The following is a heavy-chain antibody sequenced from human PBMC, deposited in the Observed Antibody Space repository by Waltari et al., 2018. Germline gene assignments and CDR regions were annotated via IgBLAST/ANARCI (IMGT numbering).Heavy chain of an antibody. V-gene: IGHV3-23*03. CDR2: IYKDGST. Sequence: EVQMLESGGGLVQPGGSLRLSCAASGLSFRTYDMNWVRQAPGKGLEWISVIYKDGSTYYVDSVRGRFTISRDNSKNTLYLQMNSLGAEDTAMYFCAKEGSGYYGGSFDYWGQGTMVTVSS. J-gene: IGHJ4*02. CDR3: AKEGSGYYGGSFDY. D-gene: IGHD3-22*01. CDR1: GLSFRTYD.